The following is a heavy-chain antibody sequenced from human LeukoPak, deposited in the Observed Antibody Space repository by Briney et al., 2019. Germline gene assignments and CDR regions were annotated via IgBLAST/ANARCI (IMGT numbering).Heavy chain of an antibody. CDR2: INPSGGST. CDR1: GYTFTSYY. J-gene: IGHJ5*02. V-gene: IGHV1-46*01. Sequence: ASVKVSCKVSGYTFTSYYMHWVRQAPGQGLEWMGIINPSGGSTSYAQKFQGRVTMTRDTSTSTVYMELSSLRSEDTAVYYCARDPTYYDFWSGYYNWFDPWGQGTLVTVSS. D-gene: IGHD3-3*01. CDR3: ARDPTYYDFWSGYYNWFDP.